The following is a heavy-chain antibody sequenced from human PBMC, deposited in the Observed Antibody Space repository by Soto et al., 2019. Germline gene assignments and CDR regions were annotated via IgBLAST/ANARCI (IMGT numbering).Heavy chain of an antibody. D-gene: IGHD2-15*01. CDR2: ISYDGSNK. CDR1: AFTFSSYG. V-gene: IGHV3-33*05. Sequence: PGGSLRLSCAASAFTFSSYGMNWVRQAPGKGLEWVAVISYDGSNKYYADSVKGRFTISRDNSKNTLFLQMNSLRAEDTAVYYCARESHCSGDSCYYSGGYYYYGMDVWGHGTTVTVSS. CDR3: ARESHCSGDSCYYSGGYYYYGMDV. J-gene: IGHJ6*02.